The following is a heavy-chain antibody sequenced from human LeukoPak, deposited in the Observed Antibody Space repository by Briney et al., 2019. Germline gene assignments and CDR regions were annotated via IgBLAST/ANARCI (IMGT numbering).Heavy chain of an antibody. V-gene: IGHV4-59*01. CDR1: GGSISNYY. Sequence: SETLSLTCTVSGGSISNYYWTWIRQPPGKGLEWIGYLYYSGKTKYSPSLKSRVTISDDTSKNQSSLKLSSVTAADTAVYYCARGVAGSGSTPNYWGQGTLVTVSS. J-gene: IGHJ4*02. D-gene: IGHD1-26*01. CDR3: ARGVAGSGSTPNY. CDR2: LYYSGKT.